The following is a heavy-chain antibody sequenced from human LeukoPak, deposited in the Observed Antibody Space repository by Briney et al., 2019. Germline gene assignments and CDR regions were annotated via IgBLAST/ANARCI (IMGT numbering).Heavy chain of an antibody. J-gene: IGHJ4*02. D-gene: IGHD2-2*01. CDR2: INHSGST. V-gene: IGHV4-34*01. CDR1: GGSFSGYY. CDR3: ARADCSSTSCYGRLIDY. Sequence: SSETLSLTCAVYGGSFSGYYWSWIRQPPGKGLEWIGEINHSGSTNYNPSLKSRVTISVDTSKNQFSLKLSSVTAADTAVYYCARADCSSTSCYGRLIDYWGQGTLVTVSS.